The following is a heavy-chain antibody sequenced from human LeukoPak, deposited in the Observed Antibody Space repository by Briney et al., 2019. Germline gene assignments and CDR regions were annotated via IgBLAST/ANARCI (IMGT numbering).Heavy chain of an antibody. D-gene: IGHD2-15*01. CDR3: ARDWGYCGGGSCYLFDY. CDR2: ISSSSTI. V-gene: IGHV3-48*01. Sequence: PGGSLRLSCAASGFTFSSYSMNWVRQAPGKGLEWVSYISSSSTIYYADSVKGRFTISRDNAKNSLYLQMNSLRAEDTAVYYCARDWGYCGGGSCYLFDYWGQGTLVTVSS. CDR1: GFTFSSYS. J-gene: IGHJ4*02.